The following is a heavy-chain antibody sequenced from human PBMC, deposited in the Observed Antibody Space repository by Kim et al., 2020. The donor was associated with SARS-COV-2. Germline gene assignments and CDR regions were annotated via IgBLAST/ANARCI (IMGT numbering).Heavy chain of an antibody. Sequence: GGSLRLSCAASGFNFGIYGMHWVRQAPGKGLEWVAFLSYDGSSQAYGDSVKGRLTISRDNSKNTLYLQLNSLRPEDKAVYYCAKDLKSGGYYYYYGMDVWGQGTTVTVSS. V-gene: IGHV3-30*18. CDR2: LSYDGSSQ. D-gene: IGHD1-26*01. CDR1: GFNFGIYG. CDR3: AKDLKSGGYYYYYGMDV. J-gene: IGHJ6*02.